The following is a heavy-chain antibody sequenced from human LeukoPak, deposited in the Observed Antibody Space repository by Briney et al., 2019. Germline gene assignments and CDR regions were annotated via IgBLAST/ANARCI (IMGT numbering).Heavy chain of an antibody. CDR2: IKQDGSEK. CDR3: ARNWYFDL. V-gene: IGHV3-7*04. J-gene: IGHJ2*01. Sequence: GGSLRLSCAASGFXFSSYWISWVRQAPGKGLEWVANIKQDGSEKYYVDSVKGRFTISRDNAKNSLYLQMNSLRAEDTAVYYCARNWYFDLWGRGTLVTVSS. CDR1: GFXFSSYW.